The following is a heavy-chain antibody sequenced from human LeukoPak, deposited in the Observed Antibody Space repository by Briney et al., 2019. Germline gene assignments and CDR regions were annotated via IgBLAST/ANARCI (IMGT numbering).Heavy chain of an antibody. CDR3: ARSYYYGMDV. Sequence: SETLSLTCTVSGGSISSYYWSWIRQPPGKGLEWIGYIYYSGSANYNPSLNSRVTISVDTSKNQFSLKLSSVTAADTAVYYCARSYYYGMDVWGQGTTVTVSS. CDR1: GGSISSYY. V-gene: IGHV4-59*08. J-gene: IGHJ6*02. CDR2: IYYSGSA.